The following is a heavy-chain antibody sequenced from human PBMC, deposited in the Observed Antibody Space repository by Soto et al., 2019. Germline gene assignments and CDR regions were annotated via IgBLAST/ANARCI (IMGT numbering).Heavy chain of an antibody. Sequence: PGGSLRLSCAASGFTFSSYAMSWVRQAPGKGLEWVSAISGSGGSTYYADSVKGRFTISRDNAKNSLYLQMNSLRAEDTAVYYCARDHHRYSGYDYVDYWGQGTLVTVPQ. CDR2: ISGSGGST. J-gene: IGHJ4*02. CDR1: GFTFSSYA. D-gene: IGHD5-12*01. V-gene: IGHV3-23*01. CDR3: ARDHHRYSGYDYVDY.